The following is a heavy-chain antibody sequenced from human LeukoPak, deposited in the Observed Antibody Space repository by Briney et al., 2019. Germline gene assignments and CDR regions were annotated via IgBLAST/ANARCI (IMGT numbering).Heavy chain of an antibody. CDR1: GGSISSYY. D-gene: IGHD4-17*01. CDR3: ARDLVTVTKGFDI. Sequence: SETLSLTCTVSGGSISSYYWSWIRQPAGKGLELIGRIYPSGSTNYNPSLKSRVTMSVDTSKNQFSLKLSSVTAADTAVNYCARDLVTVTKGFDIWGQGTMVSVSS. CDR2: IYPSGST. J-gene: IGHJ3*02. V-gene: IGHV4-4*07.